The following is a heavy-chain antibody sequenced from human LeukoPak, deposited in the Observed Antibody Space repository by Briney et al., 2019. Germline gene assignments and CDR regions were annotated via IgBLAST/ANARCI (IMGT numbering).Heavy chain of an antibody. D-gene: IGHD6-19*01. CDR3: ARDRGPAHSCWHGPPSNWFDP. Sequence: SETLSLTCTVSGGSLSSGSYYWSWIRQPAGKGLEWLGRIYTSGSTNYNPSLKSRVTISVDTSKNQFSLKLNSGTAADTAVYYCARDRGPAHSCWHGPPSNWFDPWGQGTLVTVSS. CDR2: IYTSGST. CDR1: GGSLSSGSYY. J-gene: IGHJ5*02. V-gene: IGHV4-61*02.